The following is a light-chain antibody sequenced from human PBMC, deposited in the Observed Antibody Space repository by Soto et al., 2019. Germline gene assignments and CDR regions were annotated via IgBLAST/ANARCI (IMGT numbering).Light chain of an antibody. CDR3: AAWDDSMNGLYV. Sequence: QSVLPQPPSASGTPGQRVTISCSGSSSNIGSNTVNCYQQLPGTAPKLLIYSNNQRPSGVPDRFSGSKSGTSASLAISGLQSEDEADYYCAAWDDSMNGLYVFGTGTKLTVL. CDR2: SNN. J-gene: IGLJ1*01. V-gene: IGLV1-44*01. CDR1: SSNIGSNT.